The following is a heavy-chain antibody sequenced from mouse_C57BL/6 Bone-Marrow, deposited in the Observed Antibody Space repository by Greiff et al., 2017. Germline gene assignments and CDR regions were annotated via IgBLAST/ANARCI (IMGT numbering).Heavy chain of an antibody. V-gene: IGHV5-17*01. D-gene: IGHD2-3*01. J-gene: IGHJ4*01. CDR1: GFTFSDYG. Sequence: DVHLVESGGGLVKPGASLKLSCAASGFTFSDYGMHWVRQAPEKGLEWVAYISSGSSTIYYADTVKGRFTFSRDNAKNTLFLQMTSLRSEDTAVYYCARGGYYECYYAMDYWGQGTSVTVSS. CDR3: ARGGYYECYYAMDY. CDR2: ISSGSSTI.